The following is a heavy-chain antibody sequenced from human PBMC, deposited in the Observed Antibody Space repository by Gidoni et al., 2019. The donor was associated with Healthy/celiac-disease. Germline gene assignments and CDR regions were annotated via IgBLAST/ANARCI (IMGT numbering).Heavy chain of an antibody. D-gene: IGHD5-18*01. J-gene: IGHJ2*01. CDR2: IDPSDSYT. V-gene: IGHV5-10-1*01. Sequence: VQLVQSGAELTQPGESLRISCKGSGSSFTSHWISRVRQMPGKGLEWMGRIDPSDSYTNYSTSYQGHVTSSADKSISTAYLQWSSLKASDTAMYYCARQVDTAMVDWYFDLWGRGTLVTVSS. CDR1: GSSFTSHW. CDR3: ARQVDTAMVDWYFDL.